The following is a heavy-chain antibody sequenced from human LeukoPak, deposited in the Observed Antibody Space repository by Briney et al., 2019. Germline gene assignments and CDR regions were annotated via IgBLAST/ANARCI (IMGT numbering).Heavy chain of an antibody. CDR3: ATDYYDILTGYFPRPYGMDV. J-gene: IGHJ6*02. V-gene: IGHV1-24*01. Sequence: ASVKVSCKVSGYTLTELSMHWVRQAPGKGLEWMGGFDPEDSETIYAQKFQGRVTMTEDTSTDTAYMELSSLRSEDTAVYYCATDYYDILTGYFPRPYGMDVWGQGTTVTVSS. CDR2: FDPEDSET. D-gene: IGHD3-9*01. CDR1: GYTLTELS.